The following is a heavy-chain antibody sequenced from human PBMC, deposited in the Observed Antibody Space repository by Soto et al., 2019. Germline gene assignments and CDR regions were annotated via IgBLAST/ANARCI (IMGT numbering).Heavy chain of an antibody. CDR3: ARNFRTPGSGYYMDV. J-gene: IGHJ6*03. CDR2: IYYSGST. Sequence: SETLSLTCTVSGGSISSSTYYWAWIRQPPGKGLEWIGNIYYSGSTNYNPSLKSRVTISVDTSKNQFSLKLSSVTAADTAVYYCARNFRTPGSGYYMDVWGKGTTVTVSS. V-gene: IGHV4-61*05. CDR1: GGSISSSTYY. D-gene: IGHD3-3*01.